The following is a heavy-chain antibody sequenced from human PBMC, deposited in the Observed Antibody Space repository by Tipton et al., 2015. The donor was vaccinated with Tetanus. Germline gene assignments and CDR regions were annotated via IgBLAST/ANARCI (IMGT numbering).Heavy chain of an antibody. D-gene: IGHD4-17*01. V-gene: IGHV4-59*01. Sequence: TLSLTCTVSGGSISSYYWSWIRQPPGKGLEWIGYIYYSGSTNYNPSLKSRVTISVDTSKNQFSLKLSSVTAADTAVYYCARGGRYDSGVRGGLDPWGQGPLPPLPS. CDR3: ARGGRYDSGVRGGLDP. CDR1: GGSISSYY. CDR2: IYYSGST. J-gene: IGHJ5*02.